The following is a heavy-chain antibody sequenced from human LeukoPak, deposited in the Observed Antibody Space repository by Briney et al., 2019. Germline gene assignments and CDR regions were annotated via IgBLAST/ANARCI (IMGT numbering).Heavy chain of an antibody. J-gene: IGHJ6*03. CDR2: ISDSGSST. CDR1: GFTFISYA. CDR3: ARGEGDYGIRYYYYYMDI. D-gene: IGHD4-17*01. V-gene: IGHV3-23*01. Sequence: GGSLRLSCAASGFTFISYAMNWVRQAPGKGLEWVSTISDSGSSTYCADSVKVRFTISRDNAKNSLYLQMNSLRVEDTAVYYGARGEGDYGIRYYYYYMDIWGKGTTVTVSS.